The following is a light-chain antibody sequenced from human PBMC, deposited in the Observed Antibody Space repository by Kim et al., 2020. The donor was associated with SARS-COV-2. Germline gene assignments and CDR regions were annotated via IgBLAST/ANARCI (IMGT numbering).Light chain of an antibody. CDR3: CSYAGSSNWV. J-gene: IGLJ3*02. Sequence: SVTISCTGSSADVGSHNYVSWYQQYPGEAPKLIIYEVTQRPSGVPDRFSGSRSGNTASLTVSGLQAEDEAVYYCCSYAGSSNWVFGGGTKVTVL. V-gene: IGLV2-8*01. CDR1: SADVGSHNY. CDR2: EVT.